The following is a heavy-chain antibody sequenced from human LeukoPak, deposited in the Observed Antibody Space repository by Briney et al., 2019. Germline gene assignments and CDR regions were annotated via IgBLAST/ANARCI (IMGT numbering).Heavy chain of an antibody. CDR1: GFTFSSYA. V-gene: IGHV3-30-3*01. CDR2: ISYDGSNK. J-gene: IGHJ4*02. Sequence: PGGSLRLSCAASGFTFSSYAMHWVRQAPGKGLEWVAVISYDGSNKYYADSVKGRFTISRDNSKNTLYPQMNSLRAEDTAVYYCARDIEVERPEPPYSSGGDYWGQGTLVTVSS. D-gene: IGHD6-19*01. CDR3: ARDIEVERPEPPYSSGGDY.